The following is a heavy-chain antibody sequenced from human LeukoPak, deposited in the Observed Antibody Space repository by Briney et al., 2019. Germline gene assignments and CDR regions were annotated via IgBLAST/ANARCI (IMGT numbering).Heavy chain of an antibody. CDR3: ARERRITIFGEVSDNWFDP. D-gene: IGHD3-3*01. V-gene: IGHV4-59*01. CDR2: ISYSGTT. J-gene: IGHJ5*02. CDR1: GGSISIYF. Sequence: PSETLSLTCSVSGGSISIYFWTWIRQPPGKRLEWIGYISYSGTTDYNPSLKSRVTISLDTSKNQFSLKLSSVTAADTAVYYCARERRITIFGEVSDNWFDPWGQGTLVTVSS.